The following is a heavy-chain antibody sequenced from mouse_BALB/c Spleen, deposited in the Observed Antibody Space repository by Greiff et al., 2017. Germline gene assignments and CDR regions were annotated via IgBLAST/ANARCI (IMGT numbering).Heavy chain of an antibody. CDR1: GFSLTSYG. Sequence: VQLQQSGPGLVAPSQSLSITCTVSGFSLTSYGVHWVRQPPGKGLEWLGVIWAGGSTNYNSALMSRLSISKDNSKSQVFLKMNSLQTDDTAMYYCARPPSLSYYYAMDYWGQGTSVTVSS. CDR3: ARPPSLSYYYAMDY. V-gene: IGHV2-9*02. J-gene: IGHJ4*01. CDR2: IWAGGST.